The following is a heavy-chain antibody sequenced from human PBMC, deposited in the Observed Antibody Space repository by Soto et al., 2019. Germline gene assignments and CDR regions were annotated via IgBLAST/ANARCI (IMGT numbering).Heavy chain of an antibody. CDR1: GFTFSSYA. CDR3: AKESSSWYIRSRLVSFFDY. V-gene: IGHV3-23*01. CDR2: ISGSGGST. J-gene: IGHJ4*02. Sequence: EVQLLESGGGLVQPGGSLRLSCAASGFTFSSYAMSWVRQAPGKGLEWVSAISGSGGSTYYADSVKGRFTISRDNSKNTLCLQMNSLRAEDTAVYYCAKESSSWYIRSRLVSFFDYWGQGTLVTVSS. D-gene: IGHD6-13*01.